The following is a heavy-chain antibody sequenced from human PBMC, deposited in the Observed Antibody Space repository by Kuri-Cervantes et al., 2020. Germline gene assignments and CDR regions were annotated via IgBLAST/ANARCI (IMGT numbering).Heavy chain of an antibody. D-gene: IGHD1-26*01. CDR3: AKVSGSSDGFDI. V-gene: IGHV3-30*02. CDR2: IRYDGSNK. J-gene: IGHJ3*02. CDR1: GFTFSSYG. Sequence: GGSLRLSCAASGFTFSSYGMHWVRQAPGKGLERVAFIRYDGSNKYYADSVKGRFTISRDNSNNTVYLQMNSLRAEDTAIYHCAKVSGSSDGFDIWGQGTMVTVSS.